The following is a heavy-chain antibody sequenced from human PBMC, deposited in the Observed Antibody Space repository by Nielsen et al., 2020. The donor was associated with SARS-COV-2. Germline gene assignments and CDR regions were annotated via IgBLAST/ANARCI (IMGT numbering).Heavy chain of an antibody. J-gene: IGHJ4*02. CDR3: ARVQYMATVTTYFDY. D-gene: IGHD4-17*01. V-gene: IGHV4-39*07. CDR2: IYYSGST. Sequence: SETLSLTCTVSGGSISSSSYFWGWIRQPPGKGLEWIGSIYYSGSTYYNPSLKSRVTMSADTSKNQFSLKLSSVTAADTAVYYCARVQYMATVTTYFDYWGQGTPVTVSS. CDR1: GGSISSSSYF.